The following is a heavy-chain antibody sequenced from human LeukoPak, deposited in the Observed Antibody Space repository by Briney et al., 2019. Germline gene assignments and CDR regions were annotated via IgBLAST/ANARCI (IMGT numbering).Heavy chain of an antibody. D-gene: IGHD1-26*01. J-gene: IGHJ6*02. CDR3: ARDRGTYYLYCNGMGV. CDR2: IWFDGINE. CDR1: GFTFSNYG. V-gene: IGHV3-33*01. Sequence: PGGSLRLSCVASGFTFSNYGMHWVRQAPGKGLEWVAAIWFDGINEFYADSVKGRFTISRDNSKNTLSLQMRSLRADDTAVYYCARDRGTYYLYCNGMGVWGQGTTVIVSS.